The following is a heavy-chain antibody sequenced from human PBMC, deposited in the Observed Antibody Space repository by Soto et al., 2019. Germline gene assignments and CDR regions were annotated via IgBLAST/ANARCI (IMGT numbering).Heavy chain of an antibody. V-gene: IGHV5-10-1*01. J-gene: IGHJ6*02. Sequence: PGESLRVSCKGAGYSFTSYWISRMSQMHRKGLEWMGRIDPSDSYTNYSPSFQGHVTISADKSISTAYLQWSSLKASDTAMYYYARRLQWLRPDYYYGMDVWGQGTTVTVSS. CDR3: ARRLQWLRPDYYYGMDV. CDR2: IDPSDSYT. D-gene: IGHD5-12*01. CDR1: GYSFTSYW.